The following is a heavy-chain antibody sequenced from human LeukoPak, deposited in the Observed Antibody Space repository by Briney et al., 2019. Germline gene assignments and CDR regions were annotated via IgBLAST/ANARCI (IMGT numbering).Heavy chain of an antibody. CDR2: INHSGST. CDR3: ARERNVLLWFGELLGYFDY. V-gene: IGHV4-34*01. Sequence: SETLSLTCAVYGGSFSGYYWSWIRQPPGKGLEWIGEINHSGSTNYNPSLKSRVTISVGTSKNQFSLKLSSVTAADTAVYYCARERNVLLWFGELLGYFDYWGQGTLVTVSS. J-gene: IGHJ4*02. D-gene: IGHD3-10*01. CDR1: GGSFSGYY.